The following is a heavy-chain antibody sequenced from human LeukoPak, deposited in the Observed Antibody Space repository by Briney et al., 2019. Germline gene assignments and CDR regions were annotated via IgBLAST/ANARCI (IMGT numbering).Heavy chain of an antibody. J-gene: IGHJ4*02. CDR1: GFTFDDYA. Sequence: PGRSLRLSCAASGFTFDDYAMHWVRQAPGKGLEWVSGISWNSGSIGYADSVKGRFTISRDNAKNTVYLQMNGLRAEDTTVYYCATVSEYWGQGTLVTVSS. CDR3: ATVSEY. CDR2: ISWNSGSI. V-gene: IGHV3-9*01.